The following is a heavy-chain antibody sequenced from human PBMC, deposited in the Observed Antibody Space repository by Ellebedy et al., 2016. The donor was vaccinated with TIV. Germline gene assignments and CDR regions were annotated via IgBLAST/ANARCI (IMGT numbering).Heavy chain of an antibody. CDR3: AKDMDRATKEY. CDR2: ISWNSGKI. V-gene: IGHV3-9*01. Sequence: SLKISCAASGCTFDDYGMHWVRQAPGKGLEWVSGISWNSGKIGYADSVKGRFTISRDKSKNTMYLQMNSLGAEDTALYYCAKDMDRATKEYWGQGTRVTVSS. CDR1: GCTFDDYG. J-gene: IGHJ4*02. D-gene: IGHD5-18*01.